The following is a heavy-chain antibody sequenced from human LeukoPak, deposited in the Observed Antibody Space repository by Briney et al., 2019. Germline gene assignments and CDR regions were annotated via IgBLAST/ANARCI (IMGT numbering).Heavy chain of an antibody. CDR2: INHSGST. J-gene: IGHJ6*02. V-gene: IGHV4-34*01. CDR1: GGSFSGYY. CDR3: ARGNDTATYYYYGMGV. D-gene: IGHD3-22*01. Sequence: SETLSLTCAVYGGSFSGYYWSWIRQPPGKGLEWIGEINHSGSTNYNPSLKSRVTISVDTSKNQFSLKLSSVTAADTAVYYCARGNDTATYYYYGMGVWGQGTTVTVSS.